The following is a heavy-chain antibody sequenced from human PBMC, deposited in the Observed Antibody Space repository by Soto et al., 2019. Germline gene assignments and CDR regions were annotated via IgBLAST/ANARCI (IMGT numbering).Heavy chain of an antibody. D-gene: IGHD3-22*01. J-gene: IGHJ3*02. CDR3: ARDLMYYDSSGYYYPHKTFDI. CDR1: GGSVSSGSYY. CDR2: IYYSGST. Sequence: SETLSLTCTVSGGSVSSGSYYWSWIRQPPGKGLEWIGYIYYSGSTNYNPSLKSRVTISVDTSKNQFSLKLSSVTAADTAVYYCARDLMYYDSSGYYYPHKTFDIWGQGTMVTVSS. V-gene: IGHV4-61*01.